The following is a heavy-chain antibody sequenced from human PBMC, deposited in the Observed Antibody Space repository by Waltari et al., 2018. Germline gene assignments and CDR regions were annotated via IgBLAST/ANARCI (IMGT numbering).Heavy chain of an antibody. CDR1: GYTFTGYY. CDR2: INPNSGGT. V-gene: IGHV1-2*02. J-gene: IGHJ4*02. D-gene: IGHD3-3*01. Sequence: QVQLVQSGAAVKKPGASVKVSCKASGYTFTGYYMHWVRQAPGQGLEWMGWINPNSGGTNYAQKFQGRVTMTRDTSISTAYMELSRLRSDDTAVYYCARDRVLRGTPYYFDYWGQGTLVTVSS. CDR3: ARDRVLRGTPYYFDY.